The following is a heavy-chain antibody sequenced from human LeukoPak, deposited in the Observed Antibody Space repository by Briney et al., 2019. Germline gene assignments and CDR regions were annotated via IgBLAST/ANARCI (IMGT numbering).Heavy chain of an antibody. J-gene: IGHJ6*03. Sequence: PSETLSLTCAVYGGSFSGYYWSWIRQPPGKGLEWIGEINHSGSTNYNPSLKSRVTISVDTSKNQFSLKLSSVTAADTAVYYCARLYPISPSYYDYYYMDVWGKGTTVTISS. CDR3: ARLYPISPSYYDYYYMDV. CDR2: INHSGST. V-gene: IGHV4-34*01. CDR1: GGSFSGYY. D-gene: IGHD3-3*01.